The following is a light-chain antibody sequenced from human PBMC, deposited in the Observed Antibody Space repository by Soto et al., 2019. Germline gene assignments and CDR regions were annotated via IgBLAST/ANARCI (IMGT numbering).Light chain of an antibody. CDR3: QHYNNLPLT. CDR1: QSVSSN. J-gene: IGKJ4*01. Sequence: EIVLTQSPATLSVSPGERATLSRRASQSVSSNLAWYQQKPGQAPRLLIYGASTRAPGIPARFSGSGSGTEFTLTISSLQSEDFAVYYCQHYNNLPLTFGGGAKVEIK. V-gene: IGKV3-15*01. CDR2: GAS.